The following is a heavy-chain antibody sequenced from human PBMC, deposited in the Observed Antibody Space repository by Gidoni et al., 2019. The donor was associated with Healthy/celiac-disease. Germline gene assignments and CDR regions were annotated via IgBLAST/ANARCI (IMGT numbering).Heavy chain of an antibody. J-gene: IGHJ3*02. CDR1: GFTFSSYE. D-gene: IGHD3-22*01. CDR3: AREGRSTMIVERGAFDI. Sequence: EVQLVESGGGLVQPGGSLRLSCAASGFTFSSYEMNWVRQAPGKGLEWVSYISSSGSTIYYADSVKGRFTISRDNAKNSLYLQMNSLRAEDTAVYYCAREGRSTMIVERGAFDIWGQGTMVTVSS. CDR2: ISSSGSTI. V-gene: IGHV3-48*03.